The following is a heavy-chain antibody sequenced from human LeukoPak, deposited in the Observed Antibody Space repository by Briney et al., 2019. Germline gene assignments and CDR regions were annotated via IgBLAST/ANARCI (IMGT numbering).Heavy chain of an antibody. V-gene: IGHV3-7*01. CDR2: IKQDGSEK. D-gene: IGHD6-6*01. J-gene: IGHJ4*02. Sequence: TGGSLRLSCAASGFTFSSYWMSWVRQAPGKGLEWVANIKQDGSEKYYADSVKGRFTISRDNAKNSLYLQMNSLRAEDTAVYYCARGGYSSSPTAFDYWGQGTLVTVSS. CDR1: GFTFSSYW. CDR3: ARGGYSSSPTAFDY.